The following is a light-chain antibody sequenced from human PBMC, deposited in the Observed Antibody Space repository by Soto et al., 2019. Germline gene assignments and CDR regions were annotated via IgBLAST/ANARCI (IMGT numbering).Light chain of an antibody. CDR3: LQSYSTLLT. J-gene: IGKJ4*01. Sequence: DIQMTQSPSSLSASVGDRVTIAWWCSQSISSYLKWYQQKPGKAPKRLIYAASSLQSGVPSGFSGGGSGTDFALTISSLQPEDFATFYCLQSYSTLLTFGGGTRVDIK. V-gene: IGKV1-39*01. CDR1: QSISSY. CDR2: AAS.